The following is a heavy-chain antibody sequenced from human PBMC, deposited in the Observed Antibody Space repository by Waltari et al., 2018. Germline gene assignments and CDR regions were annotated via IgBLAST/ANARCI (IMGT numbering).Heavy chain of an antibody. CDR1: GYTFTGYY. D-gene: IGHD2-2*02. J-gene: IGHJ5*02. CDR2: INPNSGGT. CDR3: ARGYCSSTSCYKGDVGFDP. V-gene: IGHV1-2*02. Sequence: QVQLVQSGAEVKKPGASVKVSCKASGYTFTGYYMPWVRQAPGQGLEWMGWINPNSGGTNYAQKFQGRVTMTRDTSISTAYMELSRLRSDDTAVYYCARGYCSSTSCYKGDVGFDPWGQGTLVTVSS.